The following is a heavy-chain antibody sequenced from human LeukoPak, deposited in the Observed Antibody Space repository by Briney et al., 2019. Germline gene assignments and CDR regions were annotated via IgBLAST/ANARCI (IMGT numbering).Heavy chain of an antibody. CDR1: GFTFSSYA. D-gene: IGHD2-21*01. J-gene: IGHJ4*02. CDR3: ARAGAHVVVKPVDY. CDR2: INHSGST. V-gene: IGHV4-34*01. Sequence: GSLRLSCAASGFTFSSYAMSWVRQPPGKGLEWIGEINHSGSTNYNPSLKSRVTISVDTSKNQFSLKLSSVTAADTAVYYCARAGAHVVVKPVDYWGQGTLVTVSS.